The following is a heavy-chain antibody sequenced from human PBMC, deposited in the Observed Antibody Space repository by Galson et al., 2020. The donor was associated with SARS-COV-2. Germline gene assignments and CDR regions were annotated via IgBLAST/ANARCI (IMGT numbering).Heavy chain of an antibody. CDR2: INPNSGGT. D-gene: IGHD3-10*01. CDR3: ARDIGFGELLNWFDP. V-gene: IGHV1-2*06. J-gene: IGHJ5*02. CDR1: GYTFTGYY. Sequence: VSCKASGYTFTGYYMHWVRQAPGQGLEWMGRINPNSGGTNYAQKFQGRVTMTRDTSISTAYMELSRLRSDDTAVYYCARDIGFGELLNWFDPWGQGTLVTVSS.